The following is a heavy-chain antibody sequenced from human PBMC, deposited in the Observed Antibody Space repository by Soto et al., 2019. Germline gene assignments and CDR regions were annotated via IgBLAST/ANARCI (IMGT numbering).Heavy chain of an antibody. D-gene: IGHD6-13*01. Sequence: GESLKISCKGSGYSFTSYWIGWVRQMPWKGLEWMGIIYPGDSDTRYSPSFQGQVTISADKSISTAYLQWSSLKASDTAMYYCARTSAAGKYYCGMDVWGQGTTVTVSS. CDR1: GYSFTSYW. J-gene: IGHJ6*02. CDR3: ARTSAAGKYYCGMDV. V-gene: IGHV5-51*01. CDR2: IYPGDSDT.